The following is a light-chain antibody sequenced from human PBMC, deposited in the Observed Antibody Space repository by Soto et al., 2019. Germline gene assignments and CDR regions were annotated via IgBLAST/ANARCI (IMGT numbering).Light chain of an antibody. CDR2: DVS. V-gene: IGLV2-14*01. J-gene: IGLJ2*01. CDR1: SSDVGGSNY. Sequence: QPVLTQPASVSGSPGQSITISRTGTSSDVGGSNYVSWYQQHPGKAPKLMIYDVSNRPSGLSNRFSGSKSGNTASLTISGLQAEDEADYYCSSYTTTSTYVVFGGGTKLTVL. CDR3: SSYTTTSTYVV.